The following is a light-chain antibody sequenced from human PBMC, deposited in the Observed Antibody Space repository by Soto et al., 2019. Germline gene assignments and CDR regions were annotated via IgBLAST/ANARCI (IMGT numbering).Light chain of an antibody. CDR1: QSVSSAY. CDR3: QQYSSSPET. J-gene: IGKJ1*01. V-gene: IGKV3-20*01. CDR2: DVS. Sequence: EIVLTQSPGTLSLSPGDRATLSCRASQSVSSAYLAWYQQKPGQAPRLLIYDVSSRATGIPDRFSGSGSGTDFTLTVSRLEPEDFAVYYCQQYSSSPETFGQGTKVEIK.